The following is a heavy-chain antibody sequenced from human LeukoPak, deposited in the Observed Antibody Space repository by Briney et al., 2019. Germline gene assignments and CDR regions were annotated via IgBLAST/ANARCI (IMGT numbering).Heavy chain of an antibody. CDR3: ARVWSRPVATLTSSLGY. D-gene: IGHD6-19*01. Sequence: ASVKVSCKGSGYTFTSYYMHWVRQAPGQGLEWMGWINPNSGGTNYAQKFQGRVTMTRDTSISTAYMELSRLRSDDTAVYYCARVWSRPVATLTSSLGYWGQGTLVTVSS. CDR1: GYTFTSYY. V-gene: IGHV1-2*02. J-gene: IGHJ4*02. CDR2: INPNSGGT.